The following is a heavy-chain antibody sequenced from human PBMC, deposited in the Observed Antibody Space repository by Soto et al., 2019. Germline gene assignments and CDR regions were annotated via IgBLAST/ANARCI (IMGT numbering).Heavy chain of an antibody. V-gene: IGHV3-30*18. CDR1: GFTFSSYG. J-gene: IGHJ6*03. Sequence: GGSLRLSCAASGFTFSSYGMHWVRQAPGKGLEWVAVISYDGSNKYYADSVKGRFTISRDNSKNTLYLQMNSLRAEDTAVYYCAKALGPTGLHYYMDVWGKGTTVTVSS. CDR2: ISYDGSNK. CDR3: AKALGPTGLHYYMDV.